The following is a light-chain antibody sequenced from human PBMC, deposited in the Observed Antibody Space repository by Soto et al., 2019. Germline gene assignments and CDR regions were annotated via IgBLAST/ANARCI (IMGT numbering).Light chain of an antibody. J-gene: IGKJ2*01. CDR1: PSIGSY. CDR2: SAD. Sequence: DVQLTQSPSLLSASVGDTVTMTCRASPSIGSYLNWYQHKPGKAPKLLIFSADTLESGVPSRFSGSGFNKEFTLTVSSLQPEDFATYYCPQNYGVPYTFGQGTRVEIK. CDR3: PQNYGVPYT. V-gene: IGKV1-39*01.